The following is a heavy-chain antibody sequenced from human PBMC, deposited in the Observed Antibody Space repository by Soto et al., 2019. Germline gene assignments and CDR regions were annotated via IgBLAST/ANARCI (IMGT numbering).Heavy chain of an antibody. CDR3: AKDGHDRMVRGKPYYFDY. CDR2: ISGSGGST. D-gene: IGHD3-10*01. CDR1: GFTFSSYA. V-gene: IGHV3-23*01. Sequence: GGSLRLSCAASGFTFSSYAMSWVRQAPGKGLEWVSAISGSGGSTYYADSVKGRFTISRDNSKNTLYLQMNSLRAEDTAVYYCAKDGHDRMVRGKPYYFDYWGQGTLVTVSS. J-gene: IGHJ4*02.